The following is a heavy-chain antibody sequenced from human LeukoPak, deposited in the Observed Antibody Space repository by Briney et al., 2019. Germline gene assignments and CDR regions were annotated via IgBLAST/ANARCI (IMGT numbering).Heavy chain of an antibody. J-gene: IGHJ4*02. D-gene: IGHD2-15*01. Sequence: GGSLRLSCAASGFTFSSYGMHWVLQAPGKGLEWVAVISYDGSNKYYADSVKGRFTISRDNSKNTLYLQMNSLRAEDTAVYYCAKASGVFLNWGQGTLVTVSS. CDR3: AKASGVFLN. CDR2: ISYDGSNK. V-gene: IGHV3-30*18. CDR1: GFTFSSYG.